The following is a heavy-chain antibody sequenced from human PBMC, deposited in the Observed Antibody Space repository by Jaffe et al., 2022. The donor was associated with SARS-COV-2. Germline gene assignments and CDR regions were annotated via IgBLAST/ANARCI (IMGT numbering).Heavy chain of an antibody. CDR2: IYYTGST. D-gene: IGHD3-22*01. V-gene: IGHV4-59*01. CDR1: GGSISSYY. CDR3: ARAGSGYYPLDS. Sequence: QVQLQESGPGLVKPSETLSLTCTVSGGSISSYYWSWIRQTPGKGLEWIGFIYYTGSTNYNPSLKSRVTMSVDMSKIQFSLKLSSVTAADTAIYYCARAGSGYYPLDSWGQGTLVTVSS. J-gene: IGHJ4*02.